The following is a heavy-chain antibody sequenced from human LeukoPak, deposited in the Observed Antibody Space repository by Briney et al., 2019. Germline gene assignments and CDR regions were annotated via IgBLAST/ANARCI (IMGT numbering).Heavy chain of an antibody. D-gene: IGHD1-26*01. J-gene: IGHJ4*02. CDR3: ARDRGILGAKPIFDN. CDR2: ISAYSGNT. CDR1: GYTFNSYN. Sequence: ASVKVSCKTSGYTFNSYNINWVRQAPGQGLKWMGWISAYSGNTNYAQKLQGRVTMTTDTSTNTAYRDLRGLISDDTAVYYCARDRGILGAKPIFDNWGQGTLVTVSS. V-gene: IGHV1-18*01.